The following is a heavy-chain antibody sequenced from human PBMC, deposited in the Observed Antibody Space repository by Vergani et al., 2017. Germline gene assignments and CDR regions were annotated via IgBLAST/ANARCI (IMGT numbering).Heavy chain of an antibody. CDR3: AKGVYCSSTSCYEGRGYYYGMGV. CDR2: ISGSGGNT. D-gene: IGHD2-2*01. J-gene: IGHJ6*02. V-gene: IGHV3-23*01. CDR1: GFTFSSYA. Sequence: ELQLLESGRGLVQPGGSLRLSCAVSGFTFSSYAMSWVRQVPGKGLEWVSGISGSGGNTYYANSVKGRFTISRDNSKNTLYLQMNSLRADDTAVYYCAKGVYCSSTSCYEGRGYYYGMGVWGQGTTVTFSS.